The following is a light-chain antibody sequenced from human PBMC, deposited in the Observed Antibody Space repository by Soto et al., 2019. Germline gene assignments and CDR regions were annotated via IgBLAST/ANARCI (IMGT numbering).Light chain of an antibody. CDR2: ATS. Sequence: DIQMTQSPSSLSASVGDRVTITCRASQGINHYLAWFQQKPGKVPKLLIYATSTLQSVVPSRFSGSGFGTDFTLTISSLQPEDVATYYCQKHNSAPLFFGPGTKVDI. CDR1: QGINHY. V-gene: IGKV1-27*01. J-gene: IGKJ3*01. CDR3: QKHNSAPLF.